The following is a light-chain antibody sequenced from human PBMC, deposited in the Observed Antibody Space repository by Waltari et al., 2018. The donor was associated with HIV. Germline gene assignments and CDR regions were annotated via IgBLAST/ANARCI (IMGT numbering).Light chain of an antibody. CDR1: QDISNY. CDR2: DAS. CDR3: QQYDSLPPYT. V-gene: IGKV1-33*01. Sequence: DIQMTQSPSSLSASVGDRVTITCQASQDISNYLNWYQQKPGKAPKLLIYDASNLETRVPSRFSGSGSGTDFTFTISSLQPEDIATYYCQQYDSLPPYTFGQGTKLEIK. J-gene: IGKJ2*01.